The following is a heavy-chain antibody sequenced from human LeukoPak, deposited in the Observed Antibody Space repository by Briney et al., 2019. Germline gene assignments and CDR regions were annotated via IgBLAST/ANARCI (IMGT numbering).Heavy chain of an antibody. Sequence: GGSLRLXCAASGFTFSSYGMHWVRQAPGKGLEWVAFIRYDGSNKYYADSVKGRFTISRDNSKNTLYLQMNSLRAEDTAVYYCAKDVVAGYCSSTSCYSYFDYWGQGTLVTVSS. J-gene: IGHJ4*02. D-gene: IGHD2-2*01. CDR1: GFTFSSYG. CDR2: IRYDGSNK. CDR3: AKDVVAGYCSSTSCYSYFDY. V-gene: IGHV3-30*02.